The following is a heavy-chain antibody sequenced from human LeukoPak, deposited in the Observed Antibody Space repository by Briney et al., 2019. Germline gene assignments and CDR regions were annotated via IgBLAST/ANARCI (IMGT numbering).Heavy chain of an antibody. CDR2: IYYSGST. D-gene: IGHD3-9*01. J-gene: IGHJ6*02. CDR1: GGSISSSDYY. CDR3: ARASSFDWSLHYYYYYGMDV. Sequence: SETLSLTCTVSGGSISSSDYYWGWIRQPPGKGLEWIGSIYYSGSTYYNPSLKSRVTISVDTSKNQFSLKLSSVTAADTAVYYCARASSFDWSLHYYYYYGMDVWGQGTTVTVSS. V-gene: IGHV4-39*07.